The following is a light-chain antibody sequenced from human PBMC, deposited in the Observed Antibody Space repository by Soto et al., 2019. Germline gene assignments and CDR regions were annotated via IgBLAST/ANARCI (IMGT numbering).Light chain of an antibody. CDR3: QQVNTYPHT. J-gene: IGKJ2*01. CDR1: QGINSY. V-gene: IGKV1-9*01. Sequence: DIQLTQSPSFLSASVGDRVTVTCRASQGINSYLAWYQQKPGKAPKLLIYATSTLQSGVPSRISGSGSGTEFTLTISSLQPEDFATYYRQQVNTYPHTFGQGTKLEIK. CDR2: ATS.